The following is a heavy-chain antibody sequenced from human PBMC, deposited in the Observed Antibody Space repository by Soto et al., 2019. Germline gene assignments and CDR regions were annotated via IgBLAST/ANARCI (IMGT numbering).Heavy chain of an antibody. CDR2: INAGNGNT. Sequence: AASVKVSCKASGYTFTSYAMHWVRQAPGQRLEWMGWINAGNGNTKYSQKFQGRVTITRDTSASTAYMELSSLRSEDTAVYYCARGGDRFDGMDVWGQGTTVTVSS. J-gene: IGHJ6*02. D-gene: IGHD3-16*01. V-gene: IGHV1-3*01. CDR3: ARGGDRFDGMDV. CDR1: GYTFTSYA.